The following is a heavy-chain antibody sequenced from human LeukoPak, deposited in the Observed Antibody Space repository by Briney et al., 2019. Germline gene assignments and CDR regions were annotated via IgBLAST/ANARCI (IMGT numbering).Heavy chain of an antibody. CDR2: INHSGST. J-gene: IGHJ3*02. Sequence: SETLSLTCAVYGGSFSGYYWSWIRQPPGKGLEWIGEINHSGSTNYNPSLKSRVTISVDTSKNQSSLKLSSVTAADTAVYYCASLLGYSDIWGQGTMVTVSS. D-gene: IGHD2-15*01. CDR3: ASLLGYSDI. CDR1: GGSFSGYY. V-gene: IGHV4-34*01.